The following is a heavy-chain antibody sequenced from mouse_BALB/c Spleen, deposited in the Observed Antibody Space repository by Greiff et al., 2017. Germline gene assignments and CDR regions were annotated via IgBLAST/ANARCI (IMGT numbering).Heavy chain of an antibody. CDR2: IDPSDSYT. Sequence: QVQLKQPGAELVKPGASVKLSCKASGYTFTSYWMHWVKQRPGQGLEWIGEIDPSDSYTNYNQKFKGKATLTVDKSSSTAYMQLSSLTSEDSAVYYCARSYYGSNYFDDWGQGTTLTVSS. CDR3: ARSYYGSNYFDD. D-gene: IGHD1-1*01. CDR1: GYTFTSYW. J-gene: IGHJ2*01. V-gene: IGHV1-69*02.